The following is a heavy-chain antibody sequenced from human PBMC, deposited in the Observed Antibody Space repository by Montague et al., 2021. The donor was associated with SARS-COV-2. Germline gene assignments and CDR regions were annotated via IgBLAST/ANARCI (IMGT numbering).Heavy chain of an antibody. J-gene: IGHJ4*02. D-gene: IGHD3-10*01. V-gene: IGHV3-30*04. CDR2: ITYDGGEK. Sequence: SLRLSCAASGFTFSTHAMHWVRQAPGKGLEWVAVITYDGGEKYYADSVKGRFTISRDNSKNTLYLQMNSLTTEDTAVFYCARQDQYGSGTNGLLHYWGQGTPVTVSS. CDR3: ARQDQYGSGTNGLLHY. CDR1: GFTFSTHA.